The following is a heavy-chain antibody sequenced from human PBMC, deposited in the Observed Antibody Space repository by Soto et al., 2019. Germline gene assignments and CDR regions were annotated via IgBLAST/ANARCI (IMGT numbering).Heavy chain of an antibody. V-gene: IGHV3-33*01. CDR3: ASSAA. D-gene: IGHD6-19*01. CDR2: IWYDGSNT. J-gene: IGHJ5*02. CDR1: GFIFRSYG. Sequence: GGSLRLSCAASGFIFRSYGMHWVRQAPGKGLEWVAVIWYDGSNTYYADPVKGRFTISRDNSKNTLFLQMNSLRAEDTAVYYCASSAAWGRGTLVNVSS.